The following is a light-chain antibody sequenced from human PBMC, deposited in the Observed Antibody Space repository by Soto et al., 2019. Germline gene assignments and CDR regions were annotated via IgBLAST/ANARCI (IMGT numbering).Light chain of an antibody. CDR2: AAS. Sequence: EIVLAPSPGTLYLSPVGRATLSCRSSQTVSSNYLAWHRQKPAQASRLLIYAASTRATGIPDRVSGSGSGTAFTLSMRRLEPEDFAVYYCQMHGTSPKAFGQGTKVDI. CDR3: QMHGTSPKA. CDR1: QTVSSNY. V-gene: IGKV3-20*01. J-gene: IGKJ1*01.